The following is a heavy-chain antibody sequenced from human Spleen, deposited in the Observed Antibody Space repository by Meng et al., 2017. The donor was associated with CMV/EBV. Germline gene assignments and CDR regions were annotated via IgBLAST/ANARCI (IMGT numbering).Heavy chain of an antibody. J-gene: IGHJ4*02. CDR1: GFTVSSNY. V-gene: IGHV3-66*02. CDR2: IYSGGNT. D-gene: IGHD6-13*01. CDR3: ARGGGSSWYSSSFDY. Sequence: GESLKISCAASGFTVSSNYMSWVRQAPGKGLEWVSVIYSGGNTYYADSVKGRFTVSRDNSKNTLYLQMNSLRAEDTAVYYCARGGGSSWYSSSFDYWGQGTLVTVSS.